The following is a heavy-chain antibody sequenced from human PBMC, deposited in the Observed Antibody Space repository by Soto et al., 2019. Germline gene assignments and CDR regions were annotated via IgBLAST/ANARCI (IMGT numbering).Heavy chain of an antibody. V-gene: IGHV3-73*01. CDR3: TSRHCSGGSCHDY. J-gene: IGHJ4*02. D-gene: IGHD2-15*01. Sequence: GGSLRLSCAASGLTFSGSAMHWVRQASGKGLEWVGRIRSKANSYATAYAASVKGRFTISRDDSKNTAYLQMNSLKTEDTAVYHCTSRHCSGGSCHDYWGQGTLVTVSS. CDR1: GLTFSGSA. CDR2: IRSKANSYAT.